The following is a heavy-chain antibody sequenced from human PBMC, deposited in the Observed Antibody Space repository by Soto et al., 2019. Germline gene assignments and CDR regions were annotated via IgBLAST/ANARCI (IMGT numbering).Heavy chain of an antibody. J-gene: IGHJ4*02. CDR1: GYTFTSYA. Sequence: ASVKVSCKASGYTFTSYAMHWVRQAPGQRLEWMGWINAGNGNTKYSQKFQGRVTITRDTSASTAYMELSSLRSEDTAVYYCARAVAVAADFDYWGQGTLVTVSS. V-gene: IGHV1-3*01. CDR2: INAGNGNT. D-gene: IGHD6-19*01. CDR3: ARAVAVAADFDY.